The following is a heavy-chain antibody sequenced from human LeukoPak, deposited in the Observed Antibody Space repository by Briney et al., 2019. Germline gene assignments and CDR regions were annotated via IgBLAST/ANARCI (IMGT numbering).Heavy chain of an antibody. D-gene: IGHD3-10*01. V-gene: IGHV3-66*01. CDR3: ARAGYYYGSGSYDY. Sequence: PGGSLRLSCAASGFTVSSNYMSWVRRAPGKGLEWVSVIYSGGSTYYADSVKGRFTISRDNSKNTLYLQMNSLRAEDTAAYYCARAGYYYGSGSYDYWGQGTLVTVSS. CDR2: IYSGGST. CDR1: GFTVSSNY. J-gene: IGHJ4*02.